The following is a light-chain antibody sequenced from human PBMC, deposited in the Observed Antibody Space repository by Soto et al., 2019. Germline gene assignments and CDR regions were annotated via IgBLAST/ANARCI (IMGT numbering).Light chain of an antibody. CDR3: QQLDSYPIT. J-gene: IGKJ5*01. CDR1: QGISSY. CDR2: AAS. V-gene: IGKV1-9*01. Sequence: DIQLTQSPSFLSASVGDRVTITCRASQGISSYLAWYQQKPGKAPKLLIYAASTLQSGVPSRFGGSGSGTEFPLTISSLQPEDFATYYCQQLDSYPITFGQGTRLEIK.